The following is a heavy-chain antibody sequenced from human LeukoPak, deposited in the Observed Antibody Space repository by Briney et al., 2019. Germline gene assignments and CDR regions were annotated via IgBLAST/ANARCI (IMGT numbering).Heavy chain of an antibody. CDR1: GGSISSSSYY. CDR3: ARTDYSNYYYYYMDV. V-gene: IGHV4-39*07. CDR2: IYYSGST. D-gene: IGHD4-11*01. J-gene: IGHJ6*03. Sequence: SETLSLTCTVSGGSISSSSYYWGWIRQPPGKGLEWIGSIYYSGSTYYNPSLKSRVTISVDTSKNQFSLKLSSVTAADTAVYYCARTDYSNYYYYYMDVWGKGTTVTVSS.